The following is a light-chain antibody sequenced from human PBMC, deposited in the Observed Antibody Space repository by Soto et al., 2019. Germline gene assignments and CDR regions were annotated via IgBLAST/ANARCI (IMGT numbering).Light chain of an antibody. V-gene: IGKV3-20*01. J-gene: IGKJ5*01. CDR2: GGS. CDR3: QQYGGSPSIT. Sequence: EIVLTQSPGTLSLSPGEGATLSCRASQILSSNYLAWYQQKPGQAPRLLIYGGSRRATGIPDRFSGSGSGTDFTLAIRRLEPEDSAVYYCQQYGGSPSITFGQGTRLEIK. CDR1: QILSSNY.